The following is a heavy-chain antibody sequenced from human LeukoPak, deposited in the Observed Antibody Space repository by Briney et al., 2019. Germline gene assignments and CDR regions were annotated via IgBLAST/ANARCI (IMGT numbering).Heavy chain of an antibody. CDR3: AKAPRNSGASENNWFDP. Sequence: PGGSLRLSCAASGFTFSSYAMSWVRQAPGKGLEWVSAISGSGGSTYYADSVRGRFTISRDNSMNTLYLQMNTLRAEDTAVYYCAKAPRNSGASENNWFDPWGQGTLVTVSS. D-gene: IGHD1-7*01. V-gene: IGHV3-23*01. CDR1: GFTFSSYA. CDR2: ISGSGGST. J-gene: IGHJ5*02.